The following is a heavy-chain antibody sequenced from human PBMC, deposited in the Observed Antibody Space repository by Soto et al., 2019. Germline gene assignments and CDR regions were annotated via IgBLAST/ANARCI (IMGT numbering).Heavy chain of an antibody. CDR2: IYPGDSDT. J-gene: IGHJ6*02. CDR3: ASYYYDSSGYPSDYYYGMDV. Sequence: RGESLKISCKGSGYSFTSYWIGWVRQMPGKGLEWMGIIYPGDSDTRYSPSFQGQVTISADKSISTAYLQWSSLKASDTAMYYCASYYYDSSGYPSDYYYGMDVWGQGTTVTVSS. D-gene: IGHD3-22*01. CDR1: GYSFTSYW. V-gene: IGHV5-51*01.